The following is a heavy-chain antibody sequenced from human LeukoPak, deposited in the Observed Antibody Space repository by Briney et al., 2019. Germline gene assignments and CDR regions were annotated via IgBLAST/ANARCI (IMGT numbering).Heavy chain of an antibody. CDR3: VRGVGVSRFNYLDP. Sequence: GGSLRLSCAASGFTFSTYGMHWVRQAPGKGLEWVAVIWYDASNKYYADSVKGRFTISRDNSKNTLYLQMNSLRDDDTAVYYCVRGVGVSRFNYLDPWGQGTLVIVSS. CDR1: GFTFSTYG. V-gene: IGHV3-33*08. CDR2: IWYDASNK. J-gene: IGHJ5*02. D-gene: IGHD1-7*01.